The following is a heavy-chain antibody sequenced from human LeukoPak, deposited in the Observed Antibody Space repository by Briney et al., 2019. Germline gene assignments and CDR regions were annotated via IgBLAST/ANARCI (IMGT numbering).Heavy chain of an antibody. J-gene: IGHJ5*02. V-gene: IGHV3-7*01. D-gene: IGHD3-22*01. CDR1: LFTFTDNW. CDR2: IKQDGSEK. CDR3: AKELYYFDSSGYFASDR. Sequence: GWSLTLSCAQSLFTFTDNWKSSVGQAPAEGREGVGNIKQDGSEKHYVDSLRGRFTISRDNAKNSLDLQMNSLRAEDTAVYFCAKELYYFDSSGYFASDRWGQGALVTVSS.